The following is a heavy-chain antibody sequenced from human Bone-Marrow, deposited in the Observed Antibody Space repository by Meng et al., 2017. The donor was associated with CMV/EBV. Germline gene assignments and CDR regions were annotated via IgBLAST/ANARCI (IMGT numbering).Heavy chain of an antibody. CDR1: GGYFSGYY. J-gene: IGHJ5*02. CDR2: INHSVST. CDR3: ARGPRYFDWLYTPRGDVWLDP. D-gene: IGHD3-9*01. Sequence: LSCAVYGGYFSGYYWSWIRQPPGKGLEWIGEINHSVSTNYNPSLKSRVTVAVDTSKNQFSLKLSTVTAADTAVYYCARGPRYFDWLYTPRGDVWLDPWGQGTLVTVSS. V-gene: IGHV4-34*01.